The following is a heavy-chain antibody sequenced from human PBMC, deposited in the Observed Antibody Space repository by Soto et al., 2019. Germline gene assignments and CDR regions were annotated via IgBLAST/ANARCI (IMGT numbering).Heavy chain of an antibody. CDR3: AKAAHGDYGDYRDAEYFQH. CDR1: GFTFSSYA. J-gene: IGHJ1*01. CDR2: ISYDGSNT. Sequence: PGGSLRLSCAASGFTFSSYAMSWVRQAPGKGLEWVAVISYDGSNTYYADSVKGRFTISRDNSKNTLYLQMNSLRAEDTAVYYCAKAAHGDYGDYRDAEYFQHWGQGTLVTVSS. D-gene: IGHD4-17*01. V-gene: IGHV3-30*18.